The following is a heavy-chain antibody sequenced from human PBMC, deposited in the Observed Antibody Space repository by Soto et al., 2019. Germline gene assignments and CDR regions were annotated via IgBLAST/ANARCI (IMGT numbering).Heavy chain of an antibody. CDR1: GFTFSSYG. D-gene: IGHD5-18*01. J-gene: IGHJ6*02. Sequence: GGSLRHSWAASGFTFSSYGMSGVRQAPGKGLEWVSAISGSGGSTYYADSVKGRFTISRDNSKNTLYLQMNSLRAEDTAVYYCAKDPFGGYSYGYAYYYYGMDVWGQGTTVTVSS. V-gene: IGHV3-23*01. CDR3: AKDPFGGYSYGYAYYYYGMDV. CDR2: ISGSGGST.